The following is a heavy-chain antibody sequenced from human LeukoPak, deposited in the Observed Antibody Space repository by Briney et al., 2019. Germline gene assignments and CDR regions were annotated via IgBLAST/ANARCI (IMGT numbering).Heavy chain of an antibody. CDR1: GFTFSDYY. CDR2: ISSSGSTI. CDR3: ARDGLLWFGELRGRFDY. D-gene: IGHD3-10*01. J-gene: IGHJ4*02. V-gene: IGHV3-11*04. Sequence: GGSLRLSCAASGFTFSDYYMSWIRQAPGKGLEWVSYISSSGSTIYYADSVKGRFTISRDNAKNSLYLQMNTLRAADTAVYYCARDGLLWFGELRGRFDYWGQGTLVTVSS.